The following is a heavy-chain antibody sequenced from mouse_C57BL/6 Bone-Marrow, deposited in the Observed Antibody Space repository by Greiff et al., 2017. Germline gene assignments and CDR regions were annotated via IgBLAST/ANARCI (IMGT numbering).Heavy chain of an antibody. CDR1: GYTFTSYG. D-gene: IGHD2-5*01. V-gene: IGHV1-58*01. Sequence: VQLQQSGAELVRPGSSVKMSCKTSGYTFTSYGINWVKQRPGQGLEWIGYIYIGNGYTEYNEKFKGKATLTSDTSSSTAYMQLSSLTSEDSAIYFWATGAYYSNYEAMDYWGQGTSVTVSS. CDR2: IYIGNGYT. CDR3: ATGAYYSNYEAMDY. J-gene: IGHJ4*01.